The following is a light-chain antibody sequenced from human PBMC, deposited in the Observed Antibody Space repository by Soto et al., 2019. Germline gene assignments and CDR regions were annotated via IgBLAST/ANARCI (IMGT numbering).Light chain of an antibody. CDR3: GTWDSSLGAYV. J-gene: IGLJ1*01. CDR1: SSNIGNNY. Sequence: QSVLTQPPSVAAAPGQKFTISCYGSSSNIGNNYVSWSQQLPGTASKLLIYENNKRPSGIPDRFSGSKSATSATLGITGLQTGDEADYYCGTWDSSLGAYVFGTGTKLTVL. CDR2: ENN. V-gene: IGLV1-51*02.